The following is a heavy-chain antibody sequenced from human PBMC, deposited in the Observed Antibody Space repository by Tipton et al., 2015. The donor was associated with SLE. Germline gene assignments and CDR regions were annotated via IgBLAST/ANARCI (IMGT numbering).Heavy chain of an antibody. D-gene: IGHD3-22*01. CDR1: GYTFTKFG. V-gene: IGHV1-18*01. Sequence: QLVQSGAEVKKPGASVKVSCKASGYTFTKFGVSWVRQAPGQGLEWMGWISAYNGNTNYAQKLQGRVTMTTDTSTDTAYMDLRNLGSDDTAVYYCARWARGYNGGFDYWGQGTLVTVSS. CDR3: ARWARGYNGGFDY. J-gene: IGHJ4*02. CDR2: ISAYNGNT.